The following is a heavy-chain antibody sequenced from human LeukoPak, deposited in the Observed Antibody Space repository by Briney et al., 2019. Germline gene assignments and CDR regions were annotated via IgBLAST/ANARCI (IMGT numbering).Heavy chain of an antibody. Sequence: GGSLRLSCAASGFTFSTYAMSWVRQAPGKGLEWVSVISGSGSSTYYADSVKGRFTISRDNSKNTLYLQMNSLRAEDTAVYYCAKGMATIRAFDFRGQGTMVTVPS. CDR2: ISGSGSST. J-gene: IGHJ3*01. V-gene: IGHV3-23*01. D-gene: IGHD5-24*01. CDR1: GFTFSTYA. CDR3: AKGMATIRAFDF.